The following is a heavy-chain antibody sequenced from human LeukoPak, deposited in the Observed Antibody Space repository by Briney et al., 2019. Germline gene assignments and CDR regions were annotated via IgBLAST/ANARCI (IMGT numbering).Heavy chain of an antibody. D-gene: IGHD2-2*01. CDR3: ARDLRGTSAMDV. V-gene: IGHV4-59*11. CDR1: GGSLSSHY. CDR2: IYYSGTT. J-gene: IGHJ6*03. Sequence: SETLSLTCTVSGGSLSSHYWNWIRQPPGKGREWIAYIYYSGTTNYNPSLKSRVPISVDTSKNQFSLKVSSVTAADTAVYYCARDLRGTSAMDVWGKGTTVTVSS.